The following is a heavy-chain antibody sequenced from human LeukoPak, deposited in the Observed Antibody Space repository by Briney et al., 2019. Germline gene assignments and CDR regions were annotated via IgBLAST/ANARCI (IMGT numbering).Heavy chain of an antibody. J-gene: IGHJ5*02. CDR1: GASISSYY. CDR2: IYYSGST. Sequence: SETLSLTCTVSGASISSYYWSWIRQPPGKGLEWIGYIYYSGSTNYNPSLKSRVTISVDTSKNQFSLKLSSVTAADTAVYYCARDSPFDPWGQGTLVTVSS. V-gene: IGHV4-59*01. CDR3: ARDSPFDP.